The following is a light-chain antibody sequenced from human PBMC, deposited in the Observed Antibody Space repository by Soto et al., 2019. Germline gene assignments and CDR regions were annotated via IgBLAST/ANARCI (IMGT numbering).Light chain of an antibody. V-gene: IGKV3-20*01. CDR1: QSVSDNY. Sequence: IVLTQSPGTLSLSPGERATLSCRASQSVSDNYLAWYQHKPGQAPRLLMYDSSTRATAIPDRFSGSGSGTDFTLTISSLEPEDFAVYYCQQYGSSPYALGQGTKLEIK. J-gene: IGKJ2*01. CDR3: QQYGSSPYA. CDR2: DSS.